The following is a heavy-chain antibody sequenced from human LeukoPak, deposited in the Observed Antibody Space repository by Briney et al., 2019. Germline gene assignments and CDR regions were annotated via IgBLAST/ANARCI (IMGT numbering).Heavy chain of an antibody. Sequence: SETLSLTCAVYGGSFSGYYWSWIRQPAGRGLEWIGRIYSSGSTTYNPSLKSRLTMSVDTSKNQFSLKLSSVTAADTAVYYCARHFGLALWFFDYWGQGTLVTVSS. CDR2: IYSSGST. CDR3: ARHFGLALWFFDY. D-gene: IGHD3-10*01. V-gene: IGHV4-59*10. J-gene: IGHJ4*02. CDR1: GGSFSGYY.